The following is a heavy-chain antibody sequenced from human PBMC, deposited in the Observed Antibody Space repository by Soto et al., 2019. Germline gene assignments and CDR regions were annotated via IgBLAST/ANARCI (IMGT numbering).Heavy chain of an antibody. CDR3: AGTIVATIQGGY. V-gene: IGHV1-18*04. J-gene: IGHJ4*02. CDR1: GYTFNHYA. CDR2: ISAYNGNT. D-gene: IGHD5-12*01. Sequence: QVQLVQSGPEVRKPGASVKVSCKASGYTFNHYAISWVRQAPGQGLEWMGWISAYNGNTNYAQKFEGRVTMTTDSSTSTAYLEVRSRRYDETAVYSCAGTIVATIQGGYRGQGTVVTVSS.